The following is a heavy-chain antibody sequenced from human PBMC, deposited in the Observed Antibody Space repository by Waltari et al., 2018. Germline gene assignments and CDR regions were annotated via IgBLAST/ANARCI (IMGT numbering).Heavy chain of an antibody. V-gene: IGHV2-5*01. D-gene: IGHD2-21*01. CDR3: AHRVLWRFDS. CDR2: IYGNDDK. CDR1: GFSLTTSGVA. Sequence: QITLKESGPTLVKPTQTLTLTCAFSGFSLTTSGVAVGWIRQPPGKDLEWLALIYGNDDKRYSPSLKTRLTITRDTSKNQVVLTMTNMDPVDTATYYCAHRVLWRFDSWGQGTLVTVSS. J-gene: IGHJ5*01.